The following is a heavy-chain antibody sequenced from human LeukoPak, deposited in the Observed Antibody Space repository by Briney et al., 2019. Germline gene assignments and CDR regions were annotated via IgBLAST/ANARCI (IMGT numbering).Heavy chain of an antibody. CDR2: IYSGGST. CDR3: ARGPPMYYYDSSYTRRYFDY. J-gene: IGHJ4*02. V-gene: IGHV3-66*01. CDR1: GFTVSSNY. D-gene: IGHD3-22*01. Sequence: GGSLRLSCAASGFTVSSNYMSWVRQAPGKGLEWVSVIYSGGSTYYADSVKGRFTISRDNSKNTLYLQMNSLRAEDTAVYYCARGPPMYYYDSSYTRRYFDYWGQGTLVTVSS.